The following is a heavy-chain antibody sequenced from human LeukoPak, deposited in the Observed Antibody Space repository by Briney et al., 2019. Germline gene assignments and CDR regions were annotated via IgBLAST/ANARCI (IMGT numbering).Heavy chain of an antibody. CDR3: AGQRGDFDY. V-gene: IGHV3-23*01. Sequence: GGSLRLSCATSGFTFSNYAMSWVRQAPGKGLEWVSAISGSGGSTYYADSVKGRFTISRDNSKNTLYLQMNSLRAEDTAVYYCAGQRGDFDYWGQGTLVTVSS. D-gene: IGHD3-16*01. CDR2: ISGSGGST. J-gene: IGHJ4*02. CDR1: GFTFSNYA.